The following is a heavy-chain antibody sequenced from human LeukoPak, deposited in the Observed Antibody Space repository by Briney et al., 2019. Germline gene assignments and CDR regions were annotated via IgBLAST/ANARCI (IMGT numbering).Heavy chain of an antibody. D-gene: IGHD4-17*01. J-gene: IGHJ4*02. CDR1: GGSFSNYY. CDR3: ARGHGDSRLVY. V-gene: IGHV4-34*01. Sequence: SETLSLTCAVYGGSFSNYYWSWIRQPPGKGLEWIGEINHTGSTNYNPSLKSRVAISVDTSKNQFSLKLSSVTAADTAVYYCARGHGDSRLVYWGQGTLVTVSS. CDR2: INHTGST.